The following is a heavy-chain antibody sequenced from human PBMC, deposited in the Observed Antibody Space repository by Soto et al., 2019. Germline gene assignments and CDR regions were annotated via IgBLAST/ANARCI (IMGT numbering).Heavy chain of an antibody. CDR1: GDSISSDKW. V-gene: IGHV4-4*03. J-gene: IGHJ4*02. Sequence: LPETLSLTCAVSGDSISSDKWWSWVRQPPGKGLEWIGEVYHSGNTNYNPSLKSRVIISVDKSKNQFSLKLSSVTDADTAMYYCARGERQQQRDYWGQGTLVTVSS. CDR3: ARGERQQQRDY. CDR2: VYHSGNT. D-gene: IGHD6-13*01.